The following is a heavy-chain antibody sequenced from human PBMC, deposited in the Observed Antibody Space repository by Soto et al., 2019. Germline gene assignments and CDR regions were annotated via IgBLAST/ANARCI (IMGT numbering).Heavy chain of an antibody. CDR2: ITSSSSYT. CDR3: ARGYSYHFDY. CDR1: GFTFSNYY. Sequence: PGGSLRLSCAASGFTFSNYYMTWIRQAPGKGLEWVSYITSSSSYTNSADSVKGRFTISRDNAKNSLYLQMNSLRAEDTAVYYCARGYSYHFDYWGQGTLVTVSS. V-gene: IGHV3-11*05. J-gene: IGHJ4*02. D-gene: IGHD5-18*01.